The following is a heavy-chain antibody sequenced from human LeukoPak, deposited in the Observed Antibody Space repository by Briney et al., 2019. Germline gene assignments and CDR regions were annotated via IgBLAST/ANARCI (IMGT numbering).Heavy chain of an antibody. CDR3: AREGYGGNSDAFDI. J-gene: IGHJ3*02. CDR1: GFILSSYE. V-gene: IGHV3-48*03. D-gene: IGHD4-23*01. CDR2: MSSSGSTI. Sequence: GGSLRLSCAASGFILSSYEMDWVRQVPGKGLEWVSYMSSSGSTIFYADSVKGRFTISRDYAKNSPFLQMNSLRAEDTAIYYCAREGYGGNSDAFDIWGQGTMVTVSS.